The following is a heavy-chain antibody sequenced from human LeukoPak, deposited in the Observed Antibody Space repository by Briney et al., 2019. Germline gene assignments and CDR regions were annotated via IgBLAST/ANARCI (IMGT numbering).Heavy chain of an antibody. D-gene: IGHD4-23*01. Sequence: GGSLRPSCAASGFTFDEYAIHWVRQAPGKGLEWVCLISWHGGSTYYADSVKGRFTISRDNSKNSLHLQMNSLRAEDTALYHCAKDPVGYGGNYFEYWGQGTLVTVSS. CDR2: ISWHGGST. V-gene: IGHV3-43D*03. CDR3: AKDPVGYGGNYFEY. CDR1: GFTFDEYA. J-gene: IGHJ4*02.